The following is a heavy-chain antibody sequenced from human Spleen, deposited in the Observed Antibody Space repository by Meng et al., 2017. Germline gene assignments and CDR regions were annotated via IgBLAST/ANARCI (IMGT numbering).Heavy chain of an antibody. J-gene: IGHJ3*02. V-gene: IGHV3-21*01. Sequence: GESLKISCAASGFTFSSYSMSWVRQAPGKGLEWVSSISSSSSYIYYADSVKGRFTISRDNAKNSLYLQMNSLRAEDTAVYYCARVAIDSSGYSLDAFDIWGQGTMVTVSS. CDR3: ARVAIDSSGYSLDAFDI. CDR2: ISSSSSYI. CDR1: GFTFSSYS. D-gene: IGHD3-22*01.